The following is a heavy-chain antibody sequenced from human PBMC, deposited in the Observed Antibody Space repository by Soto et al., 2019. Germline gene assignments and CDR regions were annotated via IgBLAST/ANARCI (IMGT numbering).Heavy chain of an antibody. J-gene: IGHJ4*02. CDR3: AGGGKTRTGDFDY. V-gene: IGHV3-11*01. Sequence: VQLVESGGGLIQPGGSLRLSCAASGFSVSSNYMSWVRQAPGKGLEWVSYISSSGSTIYYADSVKGRFTISRDNAKNSLYLQMNSLRAEDTAVYYCAGGGKTRTGDFDYWGQGTLVTVSS. D-gene: IGHD3-16*01. CDR1: GFSVSSNY. CDR2: ISSSGSTI.